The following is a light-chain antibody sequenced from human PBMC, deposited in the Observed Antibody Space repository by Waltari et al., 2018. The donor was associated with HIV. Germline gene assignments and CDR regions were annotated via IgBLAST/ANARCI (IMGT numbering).Light chain of an antibody. V-gene: IGLV2-8*01. Sequence: QSALTQPPSASGSPGQSVTISCIGTSSDVGWDNYVSWYQQHPGKDPKLMFYEVSKRPSGVPDRFSGSKSGNPASLTVSGLQAEDEADYYCNSYAGSNNVVFGGGTKVTVL. CDR2: EVS. J-gene: IGLJ2*01. CDR3: NSYAGSNNVV. CDR1: SSDVGWDNY.